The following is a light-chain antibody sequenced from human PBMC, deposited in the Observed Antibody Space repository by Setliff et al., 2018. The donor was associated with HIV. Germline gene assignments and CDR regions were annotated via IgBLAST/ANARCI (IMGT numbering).Light chain of an antibody. V-gene: IGLV2-14*01. Sequence: QSALTQPASVSGSPGQSITISCTGTSSDIGGFTFVSWYQQNPGNTPKLLIYEVTIRPSGISNRFSGFKSGNTASLTISGLQVEDEADYYCCSYAITGTVLFGGGTK. CDR1: SSDIGGFTF. J-gene: IGLJ2*01. CDR3: CSYAITGTVL. CDR2: EVT.